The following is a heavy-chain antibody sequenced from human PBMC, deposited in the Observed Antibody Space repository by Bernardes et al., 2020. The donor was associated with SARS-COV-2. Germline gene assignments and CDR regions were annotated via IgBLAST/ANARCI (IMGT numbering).Heavy chain of an antibody. V-gene: IGHV3-74*01. CDR3: VRDFVVPYDQ. Sequence: GSLRLSCAASGFTVSNSWMHWVRQVPGKGPVWVARISNYGSRTDYADSVKGRFTISRDHAKNTVNLQMNSLRVEDTAVYYCVRDFVVPYDQWGQGTLVTVSA. J-gene: IGHJ5*02. CDR2: ISNYGSRT. CDR1: GFTVSNSW. D-gene: IGHD3-16*02.